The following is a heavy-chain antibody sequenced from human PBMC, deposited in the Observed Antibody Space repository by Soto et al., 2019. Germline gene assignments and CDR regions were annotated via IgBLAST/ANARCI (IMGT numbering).Heavy chain of an antibody. CDR1: GFTFSSYA. D-gene: IGHD3-9*01. J-gene: IGHJ4*02. V-gene: IGHV3-23*01. CDR3: AKESGRYYDILTGLLS. CDR2: ISGSGGST. Sequence: GGSLRLSCAASGFTFSSYAMSWVRQAPGKGLEWVSAISGSGGSTYYADSVKGRFTISRDNTKNTLYLQMNSLRAEDTAVYYCAKESGRYYDILTGLLSWGQGTLVTVSS.